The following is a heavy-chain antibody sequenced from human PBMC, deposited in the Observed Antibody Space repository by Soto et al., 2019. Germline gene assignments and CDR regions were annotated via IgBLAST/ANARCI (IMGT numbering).Heavy chain of an antibody. CDR1: GFTFSSYW. J-gene: IGHJ6*02. Sequence: GGSLRLSCAASGFTFSSYWMSWVRQAPGKGLEWVANIKQDGSEKYYVDSVKGRFTISRDNAKNSLYLQMNSLRAEDTAVYYCARAGPAGSSTSLPRRLNYYYYGMDVWGQGTTVTVSS. CDR3: ARAGPAGSSTSLPRRLNYYYYGMDV. V-gene: IGHV3-7*05. CDR2: IKQDGSEK. D-gene: IGHD2-2*01.